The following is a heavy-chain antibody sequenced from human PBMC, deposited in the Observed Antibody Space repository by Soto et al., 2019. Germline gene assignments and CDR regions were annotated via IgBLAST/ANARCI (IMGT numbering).Heavy chain of an antibody. CDR2: INHRGTT. D-gene: IGHD3-3*01. Sequence: SETLSLTCDVSGGCLSGYSWNWIRQPPGKGLEWIGEINHRGTTVYNPSLKSRLTMSADSSKNQFSLKLKSVTSADTALYYCARRFLDWPNHFYLDYWGQGTLVTVSS. CDR1: GGCLSGYS. J-gene: IGHJ4*02. CDR3: ARRFLDWPNHFYLDY. V-gene: IGHV4-34*01.